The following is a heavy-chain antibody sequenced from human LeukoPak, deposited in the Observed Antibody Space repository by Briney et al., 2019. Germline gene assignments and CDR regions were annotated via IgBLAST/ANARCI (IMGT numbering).Heavy chain of an antibody. CDR2: MKQDGSEK. J-gene: IGHJ3*02. CDR3: AREARYGSGRLNDAFDI. Sequence: GGSLRLSCAASGFTFSSYWMSWVRQAPGKGLEWVANMKQDGSEKYYGDSVRGRFTISRDNAWDSVSLQMNSLRAEDTAVYYCAREARYGSGRLNDAFDIWGQGTMVTVSS. CDR1: GFTFSSYW. V-gene: IGHV3-7*01. D-gene: IGHD3-10*01.